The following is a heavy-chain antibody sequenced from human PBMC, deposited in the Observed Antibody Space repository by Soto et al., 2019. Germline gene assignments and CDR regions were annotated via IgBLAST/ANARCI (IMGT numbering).Heavy chain of an antibody. CDR2: ISGYNGNT. CDR3: AKSGQLPYYYYGMDV. CDR1: GYTFTKYG. D-gene: IGHD1-26*01. Sequence: QVKLLQSGAEVKKPGASVKVSCKASGYTFTKYGISWVRQAPGQGLEWMGWISGYNGNTNYAQKYQGRITMTIDTSTTTAYMELGSLTSDDTAVYYCAKSGQLPYYYYGMDVWGQGTTVTVSS. V-gene: IGHV1-18*01. J-gene: IGHJ6*02.